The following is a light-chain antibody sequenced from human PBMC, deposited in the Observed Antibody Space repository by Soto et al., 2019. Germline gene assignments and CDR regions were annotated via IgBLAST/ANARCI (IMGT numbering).Light chain of an antibody. CDR2: DNS. J-gene: IGLJ3*02. CDR1: SSNSGAGYG. V-gene: IGLV1-40*01. CDR3: QSYDSSLASWV. Sequence: QSVLTQPPSVSGAPGHSVTISCTGSSSNSGAGYGVHWYQHLPGAAPKLLIFDNSHRPSGVPDRFSASKSGTSASLAITGLQPEDEAHYYCQSYDSSLASWVFGGGTKLTVL.